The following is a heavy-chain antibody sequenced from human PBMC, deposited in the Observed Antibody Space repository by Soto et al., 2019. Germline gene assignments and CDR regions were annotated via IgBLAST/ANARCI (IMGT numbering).Heavy chain of an antibody. D-gene: IGHD1-26*01. CDR1: GGTFSSYA. V-gene: IGHV1-69*13. CDR2: IIPIFGTA. Sequence: SVKVSCKASGGTFSSYAISWVRQAPGQGLEWMGGIIPIFGTANYAQKFQGRVTITADESTSTAYMELSSLRSEDTAVYYCARDRVGATTPLGGMDVWGQGTTVTVSS. J-gene: IGHJ6*02. CDR3: ARDRVGATTPLGGMDV.